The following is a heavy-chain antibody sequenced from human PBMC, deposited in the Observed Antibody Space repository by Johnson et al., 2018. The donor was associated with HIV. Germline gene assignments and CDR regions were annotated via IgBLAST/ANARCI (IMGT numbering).Heavy chain of an antibody. Sequence: VQLVESGGGLVQPGGSLRLSCAASGFTFSSYAMSWVRQAPGKGLEWVSAISGSGGSTYYADSVKGRFTISRDNAQNTLNLQINTLRAEDTAVYYCARVREMATNRRAFDIWGQGTMVTVSS. D-gene: IGHD5-24*01. J-gene: IGHJ3*02. CDR1: GFTFSSYA. CDR3: ARVREMATNRRAFDI. V-gene: IGHV3-23*04. CDR2: ISGSGGST.